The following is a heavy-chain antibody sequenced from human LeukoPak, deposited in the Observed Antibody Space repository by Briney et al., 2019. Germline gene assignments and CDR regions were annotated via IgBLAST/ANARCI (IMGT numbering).Heavy chain of an antibody. V-gene: IGHV3-33*08. Sequence: PGRSLRLSCAASGFTFSSYGMHWVRQAPGKGLEWVAVIWYDGSNKYYADSVKGRFTISRDNSKNTLYLQMNSLRAEDTAVYYCATDLGGFDAFDIWGQGTMVTVSS. CDR3: ATDLGGFDAFDI. J-gene: IGHJ3*02. D-gene: IGHD3-16*01. CDR1: GFTFSSYG. CDR2: IWYDGSNK.